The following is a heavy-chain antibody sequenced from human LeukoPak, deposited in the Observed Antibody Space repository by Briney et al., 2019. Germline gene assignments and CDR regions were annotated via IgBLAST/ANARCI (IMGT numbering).Heavy chain of an antibody. D-gene: IGHD6-19*01. J-gene: IGHJ4*02. CDR1: GFTFSSYA. V-gene: IGHV3-23*01. CDR3: AKLGEGYSSGWSKNYFDY. CDR2: ISGSGGST. Sequence: GGSLRLSCAASGFTFSSYAMSWVRQAPGKGREWVSAISGSGGSTYYADSVKGRFTISRDNSKNTLCLQMNSLRAEDTAVYYCAKLGEGYSSGWSKNYFDYWGQGTLVTVSS.